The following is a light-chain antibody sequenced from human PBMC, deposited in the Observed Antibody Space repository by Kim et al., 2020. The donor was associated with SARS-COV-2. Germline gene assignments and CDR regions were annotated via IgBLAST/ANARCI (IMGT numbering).Light chain of an antibody. CDR3: HQYNNWWT. Sequence: SVSPGERATLFCRASQSVSSSLAWYQQKPGQAPRLLISGASTRATGIPARFSGSGSGTEFALTISSLQSEDSAVYYCHQYNNWWTFGQGTKVDIK. CDR2: GAS. CDR1: QSVSSS. J-gene: IGKJ1*01. V-gene: IGKV3-15*01.